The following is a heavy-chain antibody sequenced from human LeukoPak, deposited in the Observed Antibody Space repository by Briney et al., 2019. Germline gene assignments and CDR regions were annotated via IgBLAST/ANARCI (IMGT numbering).Heavy chain of an antibody. Sequence: PGGSLRLSCAASGFTFSSYGMHWVRQAPGKRLEWVAVIWYDGSNKYYADSVKGRFTISRDNSKNTLYLQMNSLRAEDTAVYYCARVQEILWFGELLERGAFDIWGQGTMVTVSS. J-gene: IGHJ3*02. CDR3: ARVQEILWFGELLERGAFDI. CDR1: GFTFSSYG. D-gene: IGHD3-10*01. CDR2: IWYDGSNK. V-gene: IGHV3-33*01.